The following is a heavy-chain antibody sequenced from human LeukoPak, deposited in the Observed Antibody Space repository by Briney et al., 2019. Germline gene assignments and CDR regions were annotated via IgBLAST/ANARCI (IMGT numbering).Heavy chain of an antibody. V-gene: IGHV4-59*01. CDR1: GGSISSYY. J-gene: IGHJ4*02. D-gene: IGHD6-19*01. CDR2: IYYTENT. CDR3: ARKAPMVEYASGWYDY. Sequence: SETLSLTCTVSGGSISSYYWSWIRQPPGKGLEWIGYIYYTENTNYNPSLTSRVTISIDPSKNQFSLKLNSVTAADTAVYYCARKAPMVEYASGWYDYWGQGTLVTVSS.